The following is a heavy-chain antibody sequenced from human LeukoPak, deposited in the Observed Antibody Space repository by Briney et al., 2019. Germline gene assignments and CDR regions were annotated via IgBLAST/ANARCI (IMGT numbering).Heavy chain of an antibody. CDR3: ARDTLGEGDDSDYAVYYFDY. D-gene: IGHD5-12*01. CDR2: IKQDGNEK. V-gene: IGHV3-7*01. CDR1: GFTFSSYW. J-gene: IGHJ4*02. Sequence: GSLRLSCAASGFTFSSYWMSWVLQAPGKGLEWVANIKQDGNEKYYVDSVKGRFTISRDNAKNSLYLQMNSLRGEDTAVYYCARDTLGEGDDSDYAVYYFDYWDQGTLVTVSS.